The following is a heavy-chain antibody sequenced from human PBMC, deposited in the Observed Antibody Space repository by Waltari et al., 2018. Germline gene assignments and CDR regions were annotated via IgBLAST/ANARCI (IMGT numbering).Heavy chain of an antibody. CDR1: GFTFRSSW. V-gene: IGHV3-74*01. Sequence: EVQLVESGGGLLQPGGSLRLSCAVSGFTFRSSWIHWGRQPPGEGLVWGTRSNPDGRTTNYADSVGGRFTISRDNAQNTVYLEMNSLRAEDTAVDFCTRGGNYYFDYWGRGTLVTVSS. J-gene: IGHJ4*02. CDR3: TRGGNYYFDY. CDR2: SNPDGRTT. D-gene: IGHD5-12*01.